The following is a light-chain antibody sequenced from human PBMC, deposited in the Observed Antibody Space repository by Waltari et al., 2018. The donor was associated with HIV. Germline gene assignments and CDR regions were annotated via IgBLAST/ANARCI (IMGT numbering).Light chain of an antibody. CDR2: QDT. V-gene: IGLV3-1*01. Sequence: SYELTQPPSVSVSPGQTATITCPGDNLGDRSDCSYQQKPGQSPMLLIYQDTKRPSGIPERFSGSNSGNTATLTISGTQAMDEADYYCQAWDSSTLVFGGGTKLTVL. CDR1: NLGDRS. CDR3: QAWDSSTLV. J-gene: IGLJ2*01.